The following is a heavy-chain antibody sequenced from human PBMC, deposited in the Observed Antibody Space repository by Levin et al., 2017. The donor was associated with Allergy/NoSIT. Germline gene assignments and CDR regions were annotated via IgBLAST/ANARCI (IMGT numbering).Heavy chain of an antibody. CDR1: GFSFNLYN. V-gene: IGHV3-48*01. J-gene: IGHJ4*02. CDR2: IGSSISTI. Sequence: AGGSLRLSCAASGFSFNLYNMNWVRQAPGKGLEWVSFIGSSISTIHYADSVTGRFTISRDNAKSSLFLQMNSLRVEDPAVYYCATAVGSANVIDYWGQGTLVTVSP. D-gene: IGHD2-15*01. CDR3: ATAVGSANVIDY.